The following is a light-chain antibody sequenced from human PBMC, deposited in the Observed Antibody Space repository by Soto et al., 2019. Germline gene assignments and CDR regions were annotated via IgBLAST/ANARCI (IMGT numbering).Light chain of an antibody. Sequence: QSALTQPASVSGSPGQSITISCTGTSSDVGGYNYVSWYQQHPGKAPKLMIYEVSTRPSGVSNRFSGSKSGNTASLTISGLQAEDEADYYCSSYTGSSRVFGGGTKLTVL. V-gene: IGLV2-14*01. CDR1: SSDVGGYNY. CDR3: SSYTGSSRV. J-gene: IGLJ3*02. CDR2: EVS.